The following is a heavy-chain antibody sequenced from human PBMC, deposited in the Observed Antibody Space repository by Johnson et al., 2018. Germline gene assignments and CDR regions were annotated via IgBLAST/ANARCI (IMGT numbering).Heavy chain of an antibody. CDR1: GGTFSSYD. CDR2: IIPIFGTA. D-gene: IGHD3-9*01. Sequence: VQLVQSGAEVKKPGSSVKVSCKASGGTFSSYDISWVRQAPGQGLEWMGGIIPIFGTANYAQKFQGRVTMTADESTRTAYMDLSSLRSEDTAVYYCARDRDYDILTGYSSYYYGMDVWGQGTTVTVSS. CDR3: ARDRDYDILTGYSSYYYGMDV. J-gene: IGHJ6*02. V-gene: IGHV1-69*01.